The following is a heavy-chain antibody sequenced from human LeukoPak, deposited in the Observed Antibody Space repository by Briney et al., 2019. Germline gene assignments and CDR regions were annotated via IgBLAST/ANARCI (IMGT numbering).Heavy chain of an antibody. D-gene: IGHD3-10*01. CDR3: AKGRYYGSGSCSDY. CDR1: GFTFSSYW. V-gene: IGHV3-23*01. J-gene: IGHJ4*02. CDR2: ISGSGGST. Sequence: GGSLRLSCAASGFTFSSYWMSWVRQAPGKGLEWVSAISGSGGSTYYADSVKGRFTVSRDNSKNTLYLQMNSLRAEDTAVYYCAKGRYYGSGSCSDYWGQGTLVTVSS.